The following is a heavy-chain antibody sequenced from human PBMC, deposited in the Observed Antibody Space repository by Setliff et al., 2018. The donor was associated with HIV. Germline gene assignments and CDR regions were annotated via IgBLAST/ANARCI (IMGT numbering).Heavy chain of an antibody. CDR2: VYSNGDT. Sequence: SETLSLTCTVSGDSISRGPYYWSWIRQSAGRGLEWIGRVYSNGDTNYNPSLRSRVIISVDRSNNQFFLTRVSVTAADTALYYCARRGRFMGWFDPWGQGRLVTVSS. CDR3: ARRGRFMGWFDP. CDR1: GDSISRGPYY. V-gene: IGHV4-61*02. J-gene: IGHJ5*02. D-gene: IGHD3-3*01.